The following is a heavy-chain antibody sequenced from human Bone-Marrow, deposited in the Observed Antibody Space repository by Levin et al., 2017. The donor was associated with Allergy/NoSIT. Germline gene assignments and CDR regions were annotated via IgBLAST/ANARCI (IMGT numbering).Heavy chain of an antibody. V-gene: IGHV3-74*01. J-gene: IGHJ6*02. CDR3: ARDYKNSGNVLLWFGEPPPEFKRLNYYYYYGMDV. Sequence: GGSLRLSCAASGFTFSSYWMHWVRQAPGKGLVWVSRINSDGSSTSYADSVKGRFTISRDNAKNTLYLQMNSLRAEDTAVYYCARDYKNSGNVLLWFGEPPPEFKRLNYYYYYGMDVWGQGTTVTVSS. CDR1: GFTFSSYW. CDR2: INSDGSST. D-gene: IGHD3-10*01.